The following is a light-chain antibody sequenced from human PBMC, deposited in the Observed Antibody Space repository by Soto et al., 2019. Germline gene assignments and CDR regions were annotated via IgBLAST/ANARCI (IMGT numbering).Light chain of an antibody. J-gene: IGLJ3*02. Sequence: QAVVTQPPSVSGAPGQRVTISCTGSSSNIGAGYDVHWYQQLPGTAPKLLIYGNSNRPSGVPDRFSGSKSGTSASLAITGLQAEDEADYYCQYYDSSLSGVFGGGTQLTVL. CDR2: GNS. CDR1: SSNIGAGYD. CDR3: QYYDSSLSGV. V-gene: IGLV1-40*01.